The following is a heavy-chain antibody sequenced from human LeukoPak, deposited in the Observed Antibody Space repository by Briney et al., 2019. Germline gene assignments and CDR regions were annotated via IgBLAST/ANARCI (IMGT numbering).Heavy chain of an antibody. CDR2: IYSPGT. Sequence: PSQTLSLTCTVSAGSINSGDYYWSWIRQPAGKGLEWIGRIYSPGTNYNYNPSVKSRVTVSIDTSKNQFSLKLTSVTAADTAVYYCARGIGTSYDSSHDAFDIWGQGTMVTVSS. D-gene: IGHD3-22*01. J-gene: IGHJ3*02. V-gene: IGHV4-61*02. CDR3: ARGIGTSYDSSHDAFDI. CDR1: AGSINSGDYY.